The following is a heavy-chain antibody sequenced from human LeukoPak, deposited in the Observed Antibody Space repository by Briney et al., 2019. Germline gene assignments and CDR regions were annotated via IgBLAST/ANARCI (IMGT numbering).Heavy chain of an antibody. V-gene: IGHV3-23*01. CDR2: INRSGTST. J-gene: IGHJ3*01. CDR3: ANSAGSGKFGPFDV. Sequence: GGSLTLSCAASGFTFSNYAMSWIRQAPGKGLEWVSDINRSGTSTYYAGSVKRRFTISRDNSKNTLYLQMINLRAEDTAVYYCANSAGSGKFGPFDVWGQGTMVTVSS. CDR1: GFTFSNYA. D-gene: IGHD3-10*01.